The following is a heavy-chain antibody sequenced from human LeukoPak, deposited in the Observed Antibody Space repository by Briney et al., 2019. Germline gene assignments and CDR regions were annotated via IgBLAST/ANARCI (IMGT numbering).Heavy chain of an antibody. CDR1: GDSISLHY. D-gene: IGHD6-13*01. V-gene: IGHV4-59*11. Sequence: KPSETLSLTCSVSGDSISLHYWSWIRQPPGKGLEWIGYIDHTGSTNYNPSLNSCVTISRDTSKNHFSLELSSVTAADTAVYFCARGRVSSSSWSSTYYYYFYMDVWGKGTTVTVSS. CDR3: ARGRVSSSSWSSTYYYYFYMDV. J-gene: IGHJ6*03. CDR2: IDHTGST.